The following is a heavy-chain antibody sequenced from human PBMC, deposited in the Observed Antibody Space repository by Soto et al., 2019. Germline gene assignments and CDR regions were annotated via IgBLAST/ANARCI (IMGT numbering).Heavy chain of an antibody. D-gene: IGHD3-16*01. CDR1: GGSISHYY. CDR2: IYYNGTT. Sequence: SETLSLTCTVSGGSISHYYWSWIRQPPGKGLEWIAYIYYNGTTNSNPSLKGRVTISLDTSKSQFPLKLTSVTAADTAVYYCTRGHWALDSWAQGTLVTVSS. J-gene: IGHJ5*01. V-gene: IGHV4-59*01. CDR3: TRGHWALDS.